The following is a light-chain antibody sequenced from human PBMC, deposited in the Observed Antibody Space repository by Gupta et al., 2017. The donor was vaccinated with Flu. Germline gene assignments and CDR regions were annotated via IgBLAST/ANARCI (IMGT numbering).Light chain of an antibody. CDR1: RSNTGTDFG. Sequence: SVLTQPTQPPGPPGQRVPLPCTVSRSNTGTDFGVHWYQQLPGAAPKLLIYDNSNRPSGIPDRFSGSKSGNSASLTITGLQAGDEADYYCQLYDSSLDDAVFGGGTKLTVL. J-gene: IGLJ3*02. V-gene: IGLV1-40*01. CDR3: QLYDSSLDDAV. CDR2: DNS.